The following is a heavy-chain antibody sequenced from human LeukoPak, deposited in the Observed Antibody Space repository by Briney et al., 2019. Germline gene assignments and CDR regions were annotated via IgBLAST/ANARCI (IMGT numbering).Heavy chain of an antibody. CDR1: GGSMSSYY. CDR2: VYYTGST. J-gene: IGHJ4*02. V-gene: IGHV4-59*01. Sequence: SETLSLTCTVSGGSMSSYYWSWVRQPPGKGLEWIGFVYYTGSTNYSPSLKSRVTISVDTSKNQFSLKLSSVTAADTAVYYCARNDYDILTGYYRLDYWGQGTLVTVSS. CDR3: ARNDYDILTGYYRLDY. D-gene: IGHD3-9*01.